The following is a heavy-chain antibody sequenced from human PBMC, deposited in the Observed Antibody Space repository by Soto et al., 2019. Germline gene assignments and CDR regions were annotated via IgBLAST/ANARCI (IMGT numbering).Heavy chain of an antibody. CDR1: GGSISSYY. Sequence: QVQLQESGPGLVKPSETLSLTCTDSGGSISSYYWSWIRQPPGKGLEWIGYIYYSGSTNYNPSLKGRVTISVDTSKNQFALKLSSVTAADTAVYYCARRNYYVSVNWFDPCVQGTLVTVSS. CDR3: ARRNYYVSVNWFDP. J-gene: IGHJ5*02. V-gene: IGHV4-59*08. D-gene: IGHD3-10*01. CDR2: IYYSGST.